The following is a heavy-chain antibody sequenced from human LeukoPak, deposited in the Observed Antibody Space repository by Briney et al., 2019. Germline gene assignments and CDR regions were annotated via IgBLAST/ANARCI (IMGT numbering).Heavy chain of an antibody. CDR1: GGSFSGYY. V-gene: IGHV4-34*01. D-gene: IGHD6-6*01. CDR3: ARAPRAGSSRRDSIAARPRGYWFDP. Sequence: PSETLSLTCAVYGGSFSGYYWSWIRQPPGKGLEWIGEINHSGSTNYNPSLKSRVTISVDTSKNQFSLKLSSVTAADTAVYYCARAPRAGSSRRDSIAARPRGYWFDPWGQGTLVTVSS. CDR2: INHSGST. J-gene: IGHJ5*02.